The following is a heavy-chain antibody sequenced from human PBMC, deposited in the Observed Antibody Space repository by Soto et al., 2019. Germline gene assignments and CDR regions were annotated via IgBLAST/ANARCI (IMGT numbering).Heavy chain of an antibody. V-gene: IGHV4-59*01. D-gene: IGHD3-9*01. CDR3: GIVLLLYFDWLPPGALDI. J-gene: IGHJ3*02. CDR2: IYYSGST. Sequence: SETLSLTCTVSGGSISSYYWSWIRQPPGKGLEWIGYIYYSGSTNYNPSLKSRVTISVDTSKNQFSLNLSSVTAADTAVYYCGIVLLLYFDWLPPGALDICGKGTIGTVS. CDR1: GGSISSYY.